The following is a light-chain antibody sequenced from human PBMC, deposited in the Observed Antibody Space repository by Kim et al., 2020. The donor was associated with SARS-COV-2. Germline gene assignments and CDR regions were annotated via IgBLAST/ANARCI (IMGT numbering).Light chain of an antibody. J-gene: IGKJ4*01. Sequence: LSPGERANLPCRASQSVSSVLAWYQQKPGQAPRLVIYDAFNRATGIPARFSGSGSGTDFTLTISSLEPEDFAVYYCQQRSNWPLTFGGGTKVDIK. V-gene: IGKV3-11*01. CDR1: QSVSSV. CDR2: DAF. CDR3: QQRSNWPLT.